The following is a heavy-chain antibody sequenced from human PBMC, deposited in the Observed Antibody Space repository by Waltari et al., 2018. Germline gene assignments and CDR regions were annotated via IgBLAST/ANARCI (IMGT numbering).Heavy chain of an antibody. CDR2: TYYRRST. D-gene: IGHD4-17*01. Sequence: QQRRKGLWWVGYTYYRRSTYYNPSVKSRVTISVDTSKNPFSLKLSSVTAADTAVYYCARAPDYGDHPIDCWGHGTLFTVSS. CDR3: ARAPDYGDHPIDC. V-gene: IGHV4-31*02. J-gene: IGHJ4*01.